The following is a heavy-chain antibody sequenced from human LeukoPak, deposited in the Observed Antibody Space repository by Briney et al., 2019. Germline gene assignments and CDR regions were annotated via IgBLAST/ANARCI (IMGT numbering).Heavy chain of an antibody. CDR1: GFTFSSYA. CDR2: ITSSGDST. Sequence: PGGSLRLSCAASGFTFSSYAMSWVRQAPGKGLEWVSDITSSGDSTYYADSVKGRFTISRDNPKNTLYLQMNSLRAEDTAIYYCGKEYFGFAFDYWGQGTVVTVSS. V-gene: IGHV3-23*01. CDR3: GKEYFGFAFDY. D-gene: IGHD3-9*01. J-gene: IGHJ4*02.